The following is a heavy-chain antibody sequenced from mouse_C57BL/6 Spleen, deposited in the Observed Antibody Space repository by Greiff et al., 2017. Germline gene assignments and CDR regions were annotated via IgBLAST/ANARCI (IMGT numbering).Heavy chain of an antibody. CDR2: IYPGSGST. J-gene: IGHJ3*01. Sequence: QVQLQQPGAELVKPGASVKMSCKASGYTFTSYWITWVKQRPGQGLEWIGDIYPGSGSTNYNEKFKSKATLTVDTSSSTAYMQLSSLTSEDSAVYYWARSLYYYGSSPFAYWGQGTLVTVSA. V-gene: IGHV1-55*01. CDR1: GYTFTSYW. D-gene: IGHD1-1*01. CDR3: ARSLYYYGSSPFAY.